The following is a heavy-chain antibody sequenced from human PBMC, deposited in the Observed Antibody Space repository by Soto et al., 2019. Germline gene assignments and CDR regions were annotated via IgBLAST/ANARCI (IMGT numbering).Heavy chain of an antibody. V-gene: IGHV4-30-4*01. CDR1: GGSISSGDYY. D-gene: IGHD6-19*01. J-gene: IGHJ4*02. CDR3: ARASAGGWDEGVYFDP. Sequence: QVQLQESGPGLVKPSQTLSLTCTVSGGSISSGDYYWSWIRQPPGKGLEWIGYIYYNGNKYYNPALKSRVTISLDTSKNQFSLRLSSVTAADTAVYFCARASAGGWDEGVYFDPWGQGTLVTVSS. CDR2: IYYNGNK.